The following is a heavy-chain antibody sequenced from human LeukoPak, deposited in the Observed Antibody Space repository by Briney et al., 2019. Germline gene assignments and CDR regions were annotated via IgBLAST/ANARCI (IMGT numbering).Heavy chain of an antibody. D-gene: IGHD4-23*01. CDR3: AREGAYGGNFDY. CDR1: GYIFSDYY. Sequence: ASVKVSCKASGYIFSDYYMHWVRQAPGQGLEWLGWINPKSGAADYAQQFRGRVTMTRDTSINTDYMEMKRVTSDDTAVYYCAREGAYGGNFDYWGQGTLVTVSS. J-gene: IGHJ4*02. CDR2: INPKSGAA. V-gene: IGHV1-2*02.